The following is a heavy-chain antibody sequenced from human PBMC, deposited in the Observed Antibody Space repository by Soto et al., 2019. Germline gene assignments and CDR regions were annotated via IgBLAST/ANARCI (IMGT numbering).Heavy chain of an antibody. CDR2: IDQSGGT. V-gene: IGHV4-30-2*01. CDR3: ARGGYTYGSAACDI. Sequence: PSETLSLTCAVSGASVSSGSYYWSWIRQPPGRGLEWIGYIDQSGGTYYNPSLKSQVTISPDRSKKQFSLRLSSVPAVDTAVYFCARGGYTYGSAACDIGGKGPVVTAS. D-gene: IGHD5-18*01. CDR1: GASVSSGSYY. J-gene: IGHJ3*02.